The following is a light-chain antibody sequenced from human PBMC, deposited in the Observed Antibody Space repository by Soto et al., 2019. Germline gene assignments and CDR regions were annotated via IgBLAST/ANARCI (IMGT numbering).Light chain of an antibody. CDR3: CSYAGSRRV. CDR2: EVS. CDR1: SSDVGSYNL. J-gene: IGLJ1*01. Sequence: QSALTQPASVSGSPGQSITISCTGTSSDVGSYNLVSWYQQHPGKAPKLMIYEVSKRPSGVSNRFSGSKSGNTASLTISGLQAEDEADYYCCSYAGSRRVFGTGTKVTVL. V-gene: IGLV2-23*02.